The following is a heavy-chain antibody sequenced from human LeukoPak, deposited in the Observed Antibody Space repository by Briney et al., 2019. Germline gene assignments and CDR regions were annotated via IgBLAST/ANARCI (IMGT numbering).Heavy chain of an antibody. D-gene: IGHD3-16*02. CDR1: GGSISSYY. CDR3: ASLVFPSSFDP. V-gene: IGHV4-59*06. Sequence: SETLSLTCTVSGGSISSYYWSWIRQHPGKGLEWIGYIYYSGSTYYNPSLKSRVTISVDTSKNQFSLKLSSVTAADTAVYYCASLVFPSSFDPWGQGTLVTVSS. J-gene: IGHJ5*02. CDR2: IYYSGST.